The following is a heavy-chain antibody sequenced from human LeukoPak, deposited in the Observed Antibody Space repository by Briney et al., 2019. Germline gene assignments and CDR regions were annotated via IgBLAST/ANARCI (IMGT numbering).Heavy chain of an antibody. Sequence: GGSLRLSCAVPGLTVTDNYMSWVRQAPGKGLEWVSVIYPDGSTYHADSVKGRFTISRDNSKNTLFLQVNTLRADDTAVYHCARTNPVYGDYDYWGQGTLVTVSS. J-gene: IGHJ4*02. CDR1: GLTVTDNY. CDR3: ARTNPVYGDYDY. CDR2: IYPDGST. V-gene: IGHV3-53*01. D-gene: IGHD4-17*01.